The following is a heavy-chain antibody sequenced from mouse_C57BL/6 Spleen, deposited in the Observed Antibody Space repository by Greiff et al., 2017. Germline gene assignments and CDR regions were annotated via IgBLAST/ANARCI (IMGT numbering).Heavy chain of an antibody. CDR3: ARGYGSSYGYFDV. J-gene: IGHJ1*03. Sequence: VMLVESGAELVRPGASVKLSCKASGYTFTDYYINWVKQRPGQGLEWIARIYPGSGNTYYNEKFKGKATLTAEKSSSTAYMQLSSLTSEDSAVYFCARGYGSSYGYFDVWGTGTTVTVSS. CDR2: IYPGSGNT. CDR1: GYTFTDYY. V-gene: IGHV1-76*01. D-gene: IGHD1-1*01.